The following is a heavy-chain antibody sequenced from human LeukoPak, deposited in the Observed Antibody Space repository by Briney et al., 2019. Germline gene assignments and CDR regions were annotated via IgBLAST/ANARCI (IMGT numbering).Heavy chain of an antibody. CDR3: ARDVEQWLVRVYYFDY. CDR1: GFTLSSYS. Sequence: GGSLRLSCATSGFTLSSYSMNWVRQAPGKGLEWVSYISSGSTTIYYADSVKGRFTISRDNAKNSLYLQMNSLRAEDTAVYYCARDVEQWLVRVYYFDYWGQGSLVTVSS. V-gene: IGHV3-48*01. D-gene: IGHD6-19*01. J-gene: IGHJ4*02. CDR2: ISSGSTTI.